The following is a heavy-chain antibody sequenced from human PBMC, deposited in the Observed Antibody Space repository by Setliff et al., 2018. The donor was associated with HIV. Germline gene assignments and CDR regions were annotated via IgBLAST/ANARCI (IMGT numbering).Heavy chain of an antibody. D-gene: IGHD6-19*01. Sequence: PSETLSLTCSVSGGSISNYYWSWIRQPPGKGLEWIGYIYASGSTNSSPSLTRRVTISVDTYKTKFSLKLKSVTAADTAVYFCARHGYSSGWGYVYPLDSWGQGTLVTVSS. V-gene: IGHV4-59*08. CDR3: ARHGYSSGWGYVYPLDS. CDR1: GGSISNYY. CDR2: IYASGST. J-gene: IGHJ4*02.